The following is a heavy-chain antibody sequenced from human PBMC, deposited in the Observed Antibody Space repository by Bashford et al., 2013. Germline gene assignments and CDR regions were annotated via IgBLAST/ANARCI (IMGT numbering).Heavy chain of an antibody. CDR3: ARLTDGLVDFAF. J-gene: IGHJ4*02. D-gene: IGHD3/OR15-3a*01. CDR1: GYSFNTYW. Sequence: GESLKISCKGSGYSFNTYWIGWVRQMPGKGLECMGIIYPGDSDTRYSPSFQGQVTLSADKSISTAYLQWSSLKASDTAVYYCARLTDGLVDFAFWGQGTLVTVSS. V-gene: IGHV5-51*01. CDR2: IYPGDSDT.